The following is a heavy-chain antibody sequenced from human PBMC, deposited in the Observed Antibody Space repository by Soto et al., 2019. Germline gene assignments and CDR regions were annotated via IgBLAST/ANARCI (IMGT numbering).Heavy chain of an antibody. Sequence: QVQLVESGGGVVQPGRSLRLSCAASGFTFSSYGMHWVRQAPGKGLEWVAVIWYDGSNKYYADSVKGRFTISRDNSKNTLYLQMNRLRAEDTAVYYCARDPASWGGYAWVDYWGQGTLVTVSS. CDR1: GFTFSSYG. CDR2: IWYDGSNK. V-gene: IGHV3-33*01. J-gene: IGHJ4*02. D-gene: IGHD5-12*01. CDR3: ARDPASWGGYAWVDY.